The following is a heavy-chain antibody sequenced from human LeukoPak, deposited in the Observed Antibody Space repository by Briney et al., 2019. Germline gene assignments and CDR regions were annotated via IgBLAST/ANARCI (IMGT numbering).Heavy chain of an antibody. Sequence: KPSETLSLTCAVYGGAFSGYYWSWIRQPPGKGLEWIGEINHSGSTNYNPSLKSRVTISVDTSKNQFSLKLSSVTAADTAVYYCARGRIVGATYFDYWGQGTLVTVSS. CDR2: INHSGST. J-gene: IGHJ4*02. CDR3: ARGRIVGATYFDY. V-gene: IGHV4-34*01. CDR1: GGAFSGYY. D-gene: IGHD1-26*01.